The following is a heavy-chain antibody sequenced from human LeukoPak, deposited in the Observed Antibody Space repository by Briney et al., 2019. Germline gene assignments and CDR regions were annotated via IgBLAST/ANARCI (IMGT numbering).Heavy chain of an antibody. D-gene: IGHD3-3*01. Sequence: GGSLTLSCVASAFTFSGYWMHWVRHAPGKGLVWVSRINSDGRITSYADSVKGPFTISTDNATNSMYLQMNRLRAEDTAVSYCGSGFRVEVFERDDFDIWGQVTMVTVA. CDR1: AFTFSGYW. J-gene: IGHJ3*02. CDR3: GSGFRVEVFERDDFDI. V-gene: IGHV3-74*01. CDR2: INSDGRIT.